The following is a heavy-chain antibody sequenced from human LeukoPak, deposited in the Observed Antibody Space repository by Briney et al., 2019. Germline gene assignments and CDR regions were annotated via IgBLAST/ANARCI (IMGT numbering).Heavy chain of an antibody. Sequence: GASVKVSCKASGYTFTSYGISWVRQAPGQGLEWMGWISAYNGNTNYAQKFQGRVTITADKSTSTAYMELSSLRSEDTAVYYCAREDSYYYDSSGYRYSDWGQGTLVTVSS. V-gene: IGHV1-18*01. CDR2: ISAYNGNT. CDR3: AREDSYYYDSSGYRYSD. D-gene: IGHD3-22*01. CDR1: GYTFTSYG. J-gene: IGHJ4*02.